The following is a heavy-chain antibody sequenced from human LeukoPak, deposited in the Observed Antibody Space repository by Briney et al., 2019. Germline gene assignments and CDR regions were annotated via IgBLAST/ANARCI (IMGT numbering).Heavy chain of an antibody. CDR1: GFTVSTYA. CDR2: ISGSGGST. D-gene: IGHD1-7*01. Sequence: GGSLRLSCAASGFTVSTYAMSWVRQAPGKGLEWVSGISGSGGSTYYADSVKGRFTISRDNSKNTLYLQTNGLRAEDTAVYYCAKDGKIRNWNYYQAKPVYWGQGTLVTVSS. CDR3: AKDGKIRNWNYYQAKPVY. V-gene: IGHV3-23*01. J-gene: IGHJ4*02.